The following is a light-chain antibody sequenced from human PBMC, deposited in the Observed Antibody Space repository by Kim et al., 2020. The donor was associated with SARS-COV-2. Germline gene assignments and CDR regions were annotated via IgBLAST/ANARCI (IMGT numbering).Light chain of an antibody. CDR3: SSYSSTTTGVL. CDR2: EVS. V-gene: IGLV2-18*02. Sequence: QSVTISCSGTSSDVGDYNRVSWYQQPPGTAPKLIIYEVSHRPLGVPDRFSGSKSGNTASLSISGLQAEDEADYYCSSYSSTTTGVLFGGGTQLTVL. CDR1: SSDVGDYNR. J-gene: IGLJ2*01.